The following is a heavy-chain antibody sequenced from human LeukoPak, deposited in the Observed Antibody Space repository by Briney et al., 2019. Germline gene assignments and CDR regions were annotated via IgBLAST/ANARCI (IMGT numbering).Heavy chain of an antibody. CDR1: GFTFSSYA. CDR2: ISYDGSNK. Sequence: GGSLRLSCAASGFTFSSYAMHWVCQAPGKGLEWVAVISYDGSNKYYADSVKGRFTISRDNSKNTLYLQMNSLRAEDTAVYYCARAMDTAMVPGYWGQGTLVTVSS. D-gene: IGHD5-18*01. J-gene: IGHJ4*02. V-gene: IGHV3-30*04. CDR3: ARAMDTAMVPGY.